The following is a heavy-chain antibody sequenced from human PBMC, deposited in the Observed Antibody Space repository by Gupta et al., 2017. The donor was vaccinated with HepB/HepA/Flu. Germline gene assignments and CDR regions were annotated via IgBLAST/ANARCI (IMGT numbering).Heavy chain of an antibody. J-gene: IGHJ6*02. Sequence: EVQLVESGGGLVKPGGSLILSCEVSGFIFNTYSMNWVRQAPGQGLEWVASISSWSTYIYYAESVRGRFTISRDNAKNSLLLQMDSLRVADTAVYYCARVFTDDKGWYGMDVWGQGTTVTVSS. CDR1: GFIFNTYS. V-gene: IGHV3-21*01. CDR3: ARVFTDDKGWYGMDV. CDR2: ISSWSTYI. D-gene: IGHD3-22*01.